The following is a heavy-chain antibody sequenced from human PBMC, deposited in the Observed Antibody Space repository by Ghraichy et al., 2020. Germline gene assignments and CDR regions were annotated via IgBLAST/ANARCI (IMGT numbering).Heavy chain of an antibody. V-gene: IGHV3-23*01. Sequence: GEALNISCAASGFTFSSYAMSWVRQAPGKGLEWVSAISGSGGSTYYADSVKGRFTISRDNSKNTLYLQMNSLRAEDTAVYYCAKDKSLGFGELNWFDPWGQGTLVTVSS. CDR1: GFTFSSYA. CDR2: ISGSGGST. D-gene: IGHD3-10*01. CDR3: AKDKSLGFGELNWFDP. J-gene: IGHJ5*02.